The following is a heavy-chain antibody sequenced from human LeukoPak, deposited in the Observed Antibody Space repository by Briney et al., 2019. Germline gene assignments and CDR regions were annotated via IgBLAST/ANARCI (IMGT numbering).Heavy chain of an antibody. Sequence: SETLSLTCTVSGGAITSYYWSWIRQPPGKGLEWIGYIYYRGSTNYNPSLKSRVTFSVDTSKNQFSLKLNSVTAADTAVYYCARGGDYGDLRYFDYWGQGTLVTVSS. D-gene: IGHD4-17*01. CDR3: ARGGDYGDLRYFDY. CDR2: IYYRGST. V-gene: IGHV4-59*01. J-gene: IGHJ4*02. CDR1: GGAITSYY.